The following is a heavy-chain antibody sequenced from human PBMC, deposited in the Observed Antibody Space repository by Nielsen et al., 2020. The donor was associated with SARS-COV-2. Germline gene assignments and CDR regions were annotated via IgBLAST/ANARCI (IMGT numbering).Heavy chain of an antibody. CDR2: ISSSSSYI. D-gene: IGHD3-22*01. J-gene: IGHJ6*02. Sequence: GESLKISCAASGFTFSSYSMNWVRQAPGKGLEWVSSISSSSSYIYYADPVKGRFTLSRDNAKNSLYLQMNSLRAEDTAVYYYAREAFSMIVGVYPGGGMDVWGQGTTVTVSS. CDR3: AREAFSMIVGVYPGGGMDV. V-gene: IGHV3-21*01. CDR1: GFTFSSYS.